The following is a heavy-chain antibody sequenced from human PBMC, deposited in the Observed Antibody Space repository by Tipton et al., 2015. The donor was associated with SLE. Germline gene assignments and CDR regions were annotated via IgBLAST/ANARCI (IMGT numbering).Heavy chain of an antibody. J-gene: IGHJ5*02. D-gene: IGHD3-22*01. CDR3: ARGELIEGFDP. CDR2: VHHTGGN. CDR1: GLSMTTRPW. Sequence: TLSLTCSVAGLSMTTRPWWTWVRQPPGKGLAWVGEVHHTGGNNYNPSLRSRVTISMDTSKSQFSLTLKSVTAADTAVYFCARGELIEGFDPWGQGTLVTVAA. V-gene: IGHV4-4*01.